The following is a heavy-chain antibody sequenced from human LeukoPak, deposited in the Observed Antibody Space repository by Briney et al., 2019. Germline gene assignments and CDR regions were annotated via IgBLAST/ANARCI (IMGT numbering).Heavy chain of an antibody. V-gene: IGHV4-59*12. Sequence: SETLSLTCTVSGGSISSYYWSWIRQPPGKGLEWIGYIYYSGSTNYNPSLKSRVTISVDTSKNQFSLKLSSVTAADTAVYYCATGGQVEAWFDPWGQGILVTVSS. J-gene: IGHJ5*02. CDR1: GGSISSYY. D-gene: IGHD3-16*01. CDR2: IYYSGST. CDR3: ATGGQVEAWFDP.